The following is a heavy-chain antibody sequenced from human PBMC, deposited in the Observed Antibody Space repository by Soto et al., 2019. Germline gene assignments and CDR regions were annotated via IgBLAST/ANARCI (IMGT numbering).Heavy chain of an antibody. D-gene: IGHD3-10*01. CDR1: GGSISSSSYY. V-gene: IGHV4-39*01. CDR3: ARALLWFGELLYYYYGMDV. J-gene: IGHJ6*02. CDR2: IYYSGST. Sequence: SETLSLTCTVSGGSISSSSYYWGWIRQPPGKGLEWIGSIYYSGSTYYNPSLKSRVTISVDTSKNQFSLKLSSVTAADTAVYYCARALLWFGELLYYYYGMDVWGQGTTVTVSS.